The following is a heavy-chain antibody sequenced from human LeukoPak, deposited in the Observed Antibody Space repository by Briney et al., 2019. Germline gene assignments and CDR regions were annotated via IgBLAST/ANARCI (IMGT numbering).Heavy chain of an antibody. V-gene: IGHV3-30*01. D-gene: IGHD3-22*01. Sequence: GGSLRLSCAASGFTFTSYAMHWVRQAPGKRLEWVSLISYDGSKYYSADSVKGRFTISRDNSKNTLYLKMNSLRAEDTAVYYCARDHSHYDSSGYFGLWGQGALVTVSS. CDR3: ARDHSHYDSSGYFGL. CDR1: GFTFTSYA. CDR2: ISYDGSKY. J-gene: IGHJ4*02.